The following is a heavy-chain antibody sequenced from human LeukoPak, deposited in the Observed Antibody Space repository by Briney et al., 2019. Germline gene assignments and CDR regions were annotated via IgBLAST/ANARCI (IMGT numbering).Heavy chain of an antibody. J-gene: IGHJ4*02. CDR2: INQDGSKK. CDR3: AKWGPYCVGDYCPALDS. V-gene: IGHV3-7*01. Sequence: GGSLRLSCVASRFTFSNYWMSWVRQAPGKGLEWVANINQDGSKKPYADSMKGRFTISRDNAKESLYLQLNSLRVDDTAVYYCAKWGPYCVGDYCPALDSWGQGTLVTVSS. D-gene: IGHD2-21*02. CDR1: RFTFSNYW.